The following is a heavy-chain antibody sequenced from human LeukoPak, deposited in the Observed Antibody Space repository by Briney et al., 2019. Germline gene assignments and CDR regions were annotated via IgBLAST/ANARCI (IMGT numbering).Heavy chain of an antibody. D-gene: IGHD3-10*01. CDR3: ARRDRLLWFGDPRAFDI. CDR1: GGSISSGSYY. CDR2: IYTSGST. V-gene: IGHV4-61*02. J-gene: IGHJ3*02. Sequence: SETLSLTCTVSGGSISSGSYYWSWIRQPAGKGLEWIGRIYTSGSTNYNPSLKSRVTISVDTSKNQFSLKLSSVTAADTAVYYCARRDRLLWFGDPRAFDIWGQGTMVTVSS.